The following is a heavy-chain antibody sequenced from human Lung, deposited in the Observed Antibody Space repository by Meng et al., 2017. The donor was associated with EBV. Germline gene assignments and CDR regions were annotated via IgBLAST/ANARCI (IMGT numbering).Heavy chain of an antibody. Sequence: QVQLQESGPGLVTPSQTPSLTCTVSGGSISSGDYYWSWIRQPPGKGLEWIGYIYYSGSTYYNPSLKSRVTVSVDTSKNQFSLKLSSVTAADTAVYYCAREWCSGGSCYPDYWGQGTLVTVSS. CDR2: IYYSGST. CDR3: AREWCSGGSCYPDY. V-gene: IGHV4-30-4*01. CDR1: GGSISSGDYY. D-gene: IGHD2-15*01. J-gene: IGHJ4*02.